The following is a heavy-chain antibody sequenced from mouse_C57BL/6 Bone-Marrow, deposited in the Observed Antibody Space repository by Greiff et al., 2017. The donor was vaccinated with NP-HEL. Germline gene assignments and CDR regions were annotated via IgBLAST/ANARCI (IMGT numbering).Heavy chain of an antibody. CDR3: ARDYYGSSLYYFDY. J-gene: IGHJ2*01. Sequence: VQLQQPGAELVKPGASVKLSCKASGYTFTSYWMHWVKQRPGRGLGWIGRIDPNSGGTKYNEKFKSKATLTVDKPSSTAYMQLSSLTSEDSAVYYCARDYYGSSLYYFDYWGQGTTLTVSS. CDR2: IDPNSGGT. D-gene: IGHD1-1*01. CDR1: GYTFTSYW. V-gene: IGHV1-72*01.